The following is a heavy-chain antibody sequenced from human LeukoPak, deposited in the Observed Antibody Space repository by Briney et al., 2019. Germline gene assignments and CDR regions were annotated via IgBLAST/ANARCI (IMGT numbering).Heavy chain of an antibody. CDR2: IYTSGST. CDR1: GGSISSYY. Sequence: PSETLSLTCTVSGGSISSYYWSWIRQPAGKGLEWIGRIYTSGSTNYNPSPKSRATMSVDTSKNQFSLKLSSVTAADTAVYYCARDSITMVRGPNWFDPWGQGTLVTVSS. D-gene: IGHD3-10*01. J-gene: IGHJ5*02. V-gene: IGHV4-4*07. CDR3: ARDSITMVRGPNWFDP.